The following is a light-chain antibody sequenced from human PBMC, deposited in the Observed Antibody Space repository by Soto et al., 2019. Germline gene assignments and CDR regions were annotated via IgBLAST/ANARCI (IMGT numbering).Light chain of an antibody. CDR2: FVS. Sequence: DIVMTQSPLSLSVTPREPASISCTSRQSRLHSNGYTYFDWYLQKPGKSPQLLIYFVSNRASGVPNGFGGCGSGTDFLLKISRVKSVNFGVYYGMIALQPRAVGKATKFEGK. V-gene: IGKV2-28*01. CDR1: QSRLHSNGYTY. J-gene: IGKJ1*01. CDR3: MIALQPRA.